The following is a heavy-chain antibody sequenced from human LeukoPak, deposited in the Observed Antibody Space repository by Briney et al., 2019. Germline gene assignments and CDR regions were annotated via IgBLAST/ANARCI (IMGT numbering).Heavy chain of an antibody. CDR1: GYTFTGYY. CDR2: INPNSGGT. V-gene: IGHV1-2*06. Sequence: GASVKVSCKASGYTFTGYYMHWVRQAPGQELEWMGRINPNSGGTNYAQKFQGRVTMTRDTSISTAYMELSRLRSDDTAVYYCARGRIMITFGGVGWFDPWGQGTLVTVSS. D-gene: IGHD3-16*01. J-gene: IGHJ5*02. CDR3: ARGRIMITFGGVGWFDP.